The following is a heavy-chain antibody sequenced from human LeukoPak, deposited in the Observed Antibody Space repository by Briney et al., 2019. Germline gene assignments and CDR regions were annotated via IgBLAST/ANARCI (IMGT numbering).Heavy chain of an antibody. J-gene: IGHJ4*02. CDR2: IFYTGST. V-gene: IGHV4-31*03. D-gene: IGHD1-1*01. Sequence: PSQTLSLTCTVSGDSISSGGHSWNWLRQRPGKGLEWIGYIFYTGSTYYNPSLKSRVTISVDTSKNQFSLKLSSVTAADTAVYYCARSPGIWNEYGRLEYWGQGALVTVSS. CDR1: GDSISSGGHS. CDR3: ARSPGIWNEYGRLEY.